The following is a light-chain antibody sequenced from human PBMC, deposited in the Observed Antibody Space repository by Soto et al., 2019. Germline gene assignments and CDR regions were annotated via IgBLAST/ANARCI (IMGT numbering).Light chain of an antibody. CDR2: AAS. Sequence: DIQMTQSPSALSASVGDRVTITCRASQGLNNYLAWFQQKPGKAPKRLIYAASSLQIGVPSRLSGSGSGTEFNLTISSLQPEDFVTYYCLQSIRYPWTFGKGTKVEIK. CDR1: QGLNNY. CDR3: LQSIRYPWT. J-gene: IGKJ1*01. V-gene: IGKV1-17*03.